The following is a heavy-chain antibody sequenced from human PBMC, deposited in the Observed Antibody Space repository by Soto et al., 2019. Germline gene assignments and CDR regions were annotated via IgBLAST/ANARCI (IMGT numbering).Heavy chain of an antibody. CDR3: ARDTPTPYYDFWSGLGMDV. CDR1: GGSISSGGYY. CDR2: IYYSGST. J-gene: IGHJ6*02. V-gene: IGHV4-31*03. D-gene: IGHD3-3*01. Sequence: SETLSLTCTVSGGSISSGGYYWSWIRQHPGKGLEWIGYIYYSGSTYYNPSLKSRVTISVDTSKNQFSLKLSSVTAADTAVYYCARDTPTPYYDFWSGLGMDVWGHGTTVTVSS.